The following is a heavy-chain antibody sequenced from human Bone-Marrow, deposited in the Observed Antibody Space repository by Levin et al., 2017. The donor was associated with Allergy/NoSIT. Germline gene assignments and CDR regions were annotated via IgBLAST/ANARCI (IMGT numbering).Heavy chain of an antibody. J-gene: IGHJ6*02. CDR3: ATLHYYGMDV. V-gene: IGHV3-11*01. CDR2: ISGRGGTM. Sequence: GESLKISCATSGFTFSNYYMTWIRQAPGKGLEWVSYISGRGGTMSYADCVKGRFTISRDKAKSSLYLQMNNLRAEDTAVYYCATLHYYGMDVWGQGTTVTVSS. CDR1: GFTFSNYY.